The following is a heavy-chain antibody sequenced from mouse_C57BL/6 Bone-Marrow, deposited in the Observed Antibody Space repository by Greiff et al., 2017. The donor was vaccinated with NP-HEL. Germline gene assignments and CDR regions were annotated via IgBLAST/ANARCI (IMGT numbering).Heavy chain of an antibody. CDR3: AKDYFYFDV. CDR1: GYSITSGYY. CDR2: ISYDGSN. D-gene: IGHD1-1*01. V-gene: IGHV3-6*01. Sequence: DVKLVESGPGLVKPSQSLSLTCSVTGYSITSGYYWNWIRQFPGNKLEWMGYISYDGSNNYNPSLKNRISITRDTSKNQFFLKLNSVTTEDTATYYCAKDYFYFDVWGTGTTVTVSS. J-gene: IGHJ1*03.